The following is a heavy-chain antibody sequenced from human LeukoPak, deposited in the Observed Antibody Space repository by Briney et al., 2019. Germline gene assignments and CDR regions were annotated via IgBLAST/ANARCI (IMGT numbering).Heavy chain of an antibody. J-gene: IGHJ3*02. CDR2: IYYSGST. Sequence: SETLSLTCAVYGGSFSDYYWTWIRQPPGKGLEWIGSIYYSGSTYYNPSLKSRVTISVDTSKNQFSLKLSSVTAADTAVYYCARLNDDAFDIWGQGTMVTVSS. V-gene: IGHV4-34*01. CDR3: ARLNDDAFDI. CDR1: GGSFSDYY. D-gene: IGHD1-1*01.